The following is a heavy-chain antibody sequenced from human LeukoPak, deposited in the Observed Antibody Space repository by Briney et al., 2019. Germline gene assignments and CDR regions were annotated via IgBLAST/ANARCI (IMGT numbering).Heavy chain of an antibody. D-gene: IGHD6-13*01. CDR1: GFTFDDYA. J-gene: IGHJ1*01. CDR3: AKDFAAAGSEYFQH. Sequence: TGGSLRLSCAASGFTFDDYAMHWVRQAPGKGLEWVSGISWNSGSIGYADSVKGRFTISRDNAKNSLYLQMNSLRAEDTALYYCAKDFAAAGSEYFQHWGQGTLVTVSS. CDR2: ISWNSGSI. V-gene: IGHV3-9*01.